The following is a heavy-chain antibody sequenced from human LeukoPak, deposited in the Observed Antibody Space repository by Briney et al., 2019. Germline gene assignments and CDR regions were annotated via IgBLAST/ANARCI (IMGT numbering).Heavy chain of an antibody. D-gene: IGHD6-19*01. CDR3: AKRRWLVEAY. CDR1: GFTFSSYG. J-gene: IGHJ4*02. CDR2: ISGSGGST. V-gene: IGHV3-23*01. Sequence: SGGTLRLSCAASGFTFSSYGMSWVRQAPGKGLEWVSAISGSGGSTYYADSVKGRFTISRDNSKNTLYLQMNSLRAEDTAVYYCAKRRWLVEAYWGQGTLVTVSS.